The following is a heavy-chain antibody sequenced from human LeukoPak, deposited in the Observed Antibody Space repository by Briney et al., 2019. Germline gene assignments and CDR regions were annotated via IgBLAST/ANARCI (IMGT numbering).Heavy chain of an antibody. Sequence: GGSLRLSCAASGFTFSDYWMNWVRQAPGTGLEWVANIKQDASEKKYVDSVKGRFTISRDNGKNSVYLQMNSLRAEDTAVYYCAELGITMIGGVWGKGTTVTISS. V-gene: IGHV3-7*01. J-gene: IGHJ6*04. CDR1: GFTFSDYW. CDR2: IKQDASEK. D-gene: IGHD3-10*02. CDR3: AELGITMIGGV.